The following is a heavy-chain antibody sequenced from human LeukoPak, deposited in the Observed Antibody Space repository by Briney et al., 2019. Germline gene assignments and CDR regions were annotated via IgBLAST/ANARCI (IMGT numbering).Heavy chain of an antibody. V-gene: IGHV4-59*01. CDR2: IYFSGSS. D-gene: IGHD6-13*01. CDR3: ARGITAASLIWYFDL. Sequence: SETLSLTCTVSGGSINGYYWSWIRQPPGKGLEWIGYIYFSGSSKYNPSLKSRVTMSVATSKNQFSLNLSSVTAADTAVYYCARGITAASLIWYFDLWGRGTLVTVSS. CDR1: GGSINGYY. J-gene: IGHJ2*01.